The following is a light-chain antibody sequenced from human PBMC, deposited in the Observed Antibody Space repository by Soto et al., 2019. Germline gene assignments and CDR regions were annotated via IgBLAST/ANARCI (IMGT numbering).Light chain of an antibody. CDR2: EVN. CDR3: SSFTTSRTLL. J-gene: IGLJ3*02. V-gene: IGLV2-14*01. Sequence: QSALTQPASVSGSPGQSITISCTGTISDIGAYNYVSWYQQNPGKAPKLMIFEVNNRPSGISDRFSGSKSGNTASLTISGLQTQAEADYYCSSFTTSRTLLFGGGTQLPVL. CDR1: ISDIGAYNY.